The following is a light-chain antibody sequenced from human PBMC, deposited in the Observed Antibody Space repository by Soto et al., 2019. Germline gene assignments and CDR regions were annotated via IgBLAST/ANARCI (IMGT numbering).Light chain of an antibody. Sequence: EIVLTQSPATLSLSPGERATLSCRASQSVSSYLAWYQQKPGQAPRLLIYDASNRATGIPGRFSGSGSGTEFTLTISSLEPEDFAVYYCQQHSNSWTFGQGTKVEIK. CDR1: QSVSSY. V-gene: IGKV3-11*01. CDR2: DAS. CDR3: QQHSNSWT. J-gene: IGKJ1*01.